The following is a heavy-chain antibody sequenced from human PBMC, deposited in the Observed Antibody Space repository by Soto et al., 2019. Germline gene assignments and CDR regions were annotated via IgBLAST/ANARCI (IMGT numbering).Heavy chain of an antibody. CDR2: IDVGSGNA. Sequence: SVKVSCKTSGFTFSSSAVHWVRQARGHRLQWIGWIDVGSGNAKYSQKLQDRVTITRDTSTSTAYMELSSLRPEDTAVYYWARGSGYYYWDDYWGQGTLVTVSS. CDR1: GFTFSSSA. V-gene: IGHV1-58*01. CDR3: ARGSGYYYWDDY. J-gene: IGHJ4*02. D-gene: IGHD3-22*01.